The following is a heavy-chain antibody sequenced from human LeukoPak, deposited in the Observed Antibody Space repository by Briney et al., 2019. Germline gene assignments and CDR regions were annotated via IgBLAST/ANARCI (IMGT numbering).Heavy chain of an antibody. CDR2: INTGNGNT. D-gene: IGHD3-10*01. Sequence: GASVKVSCKASGYTFTSNAMHWVRQAPGQRPEWMGWINTGNGNTKYSQKFQGRVTMTRDTSTSTVYMELSSLRSEDTAVYYCARVTMVRGVIIPFDYWGQGTLVTVSS. J-gene: IGHJ4*02. CDR3: ARVTMVRGVIIPFDY. V-gene: IGHV1-3*04. CDR1: GYTFTSNA.